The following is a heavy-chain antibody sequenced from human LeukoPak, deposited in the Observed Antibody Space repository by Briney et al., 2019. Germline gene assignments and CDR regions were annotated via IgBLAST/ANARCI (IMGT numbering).Heavy chain of an antibody. CDR1: GFTFSSYA. D-gene: IGHD5-18*01. Sequence: PGGSLRLSCAASGFTFSSYAMHWVRQAPGKGLEWVAVISYDGSNKYYADSVKGRFTISRDNSKNTLYLQMNSLRAEDTAVYYCAGDRGYSYGPVVGYFDYWGQGTLVTVSS. V-gene: IGHV3-30-3*01. CDR2: ISYDGSNK. CDR3: AGDRGYSYGPVVGYFDY. J-gene: IGHJ4*02.